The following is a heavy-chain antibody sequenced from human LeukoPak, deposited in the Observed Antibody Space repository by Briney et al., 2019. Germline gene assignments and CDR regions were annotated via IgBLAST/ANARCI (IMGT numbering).Heavy chain of an antibody. CDR1: GFTFSSYG. D-gene: IGHD1-14*01. V-gene: IGHV3-30*02. CDR3: ANVYNSLPWGRLRNREGTTLDY. J-gene: IGHJ4*02. CDR2: IRYDGSNK. Sequence: GGSLRLSCAASGFTFSSYGMHWVRQAPGKGLEWVAFIRYDGSNKYYADSVKGRFTISRDNSKNTLYLQMNSLRAEDTAVYYCANVYNSLPWGRLRNREGTTLDYWGQGTLVTVSS.